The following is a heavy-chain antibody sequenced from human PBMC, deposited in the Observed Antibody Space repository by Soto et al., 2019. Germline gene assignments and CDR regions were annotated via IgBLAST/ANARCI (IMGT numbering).Heavy chain of an antibody. D-gene: IGHD5-12*01. CDR1: GYTFTGYY. CDR3: AREATIVATILARQKPCDP. Sequence: ASVKVSCKASGYTFTGYYMHWVRQAPGRGLEWMGWINPNSGGTNYAQKFQGWVTMTRDTSISTAYMELSRLRSDDTAVYYCAREATIVATILARQKPCDPWGQGTLVTV. J-gene: IGHJ5*02. CDR2: INPNSGGT. V-gene: IGHV1-2*04.